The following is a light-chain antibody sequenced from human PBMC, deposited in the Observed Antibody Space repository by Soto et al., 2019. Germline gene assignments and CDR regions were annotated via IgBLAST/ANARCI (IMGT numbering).Light chain of an antibody. CDR3: TSYTTIGTLDL. Sequence: QSALTQPASVSGSPGQSITISCTGTSSDVGGYHYVSWYQQHPGKAPKLLIYEVSDRPSGVSTRFSGSKSGSTASLTISGLQTEDEADYYCTSYTTIGTLDLFGTGTKVTVL. J-gene: IGLJ1*01. V-gene: IGLV2-14*01. CDR1: SSDVGGYHY. CDR2: EVS.